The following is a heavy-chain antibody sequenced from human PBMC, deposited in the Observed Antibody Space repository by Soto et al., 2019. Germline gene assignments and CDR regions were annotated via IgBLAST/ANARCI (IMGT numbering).Heavy chain of an antibody. Sequence: QVQLQESGPGLVKPSETLSLTCTVSGGSISSYYWTWIRQPPGKGLEWIGFMYNSGSTHYNPSLKKRVTISLDTSKNQFSLNLRAVAAAGTAVYYCASRGYHYGSGSYPLDYWGQGTLVTVSS. V-gene: IGHV4-4*08. CDR2: MYNSGST. J-gene: IGHJ4*02. CDR3: ASRGYHYGSGSYPLDY. CDR1: GGSISSYY. D-gene: IGHD3-10*01.